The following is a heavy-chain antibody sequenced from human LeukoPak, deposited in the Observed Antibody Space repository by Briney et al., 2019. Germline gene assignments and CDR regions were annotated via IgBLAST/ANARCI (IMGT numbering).Heavy chain of an antibody. Sequence: SETLSLTCTVSGYSISSGYYWAWIRQPPGKGLEWIGSIYYSGNTYYNPSLKSRVTISLDTSKNQFSLKLSSVTAADTAVYYCARVRWVGQQLVPLYYFDYWGQGTLVTVSS. V-gene: IGHV4-38-2*02. CDR2: IYYSGNT. J-gene: IGHJ4*02. D-gene: IGHD6-13*01. CDR1: GYSISSGYY. CDR3: ARVRWVGQQLVPLYYFDY.